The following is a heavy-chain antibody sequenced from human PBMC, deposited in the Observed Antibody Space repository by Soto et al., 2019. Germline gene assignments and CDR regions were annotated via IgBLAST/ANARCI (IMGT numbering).Heavy chain of an antibody. Sequence: EVQLLESGGGLVQPGGSLRLSCGASGFTFTNYAVAWIRQAPGKGLAWVSSTTSSGDVTYYADSVKGRFTVSRDNSKYTLYLQMNSLRAEDTATYYCAKYSTAGASRLFDCWCQGTLVPVSS. V-gene: IGHV3-23*01. CDR3: AKYSTAGASRLFDC. CDR2: TTSSGDVT. CDR1: GFTFTNYA. J-gene: IGHJ4*02. D-gene: IGHD6-13*01.